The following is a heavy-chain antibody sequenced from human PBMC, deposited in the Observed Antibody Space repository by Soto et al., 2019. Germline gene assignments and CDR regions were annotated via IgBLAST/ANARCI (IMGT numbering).Heavy chain of an antibody. CDR1: GGSISSYY. CDR2: IYYSGST. D-gene: IGHD2-15*01. J-gene: IGHJ5*02. CDR3: ASGGYCSGGSCDGNWFDP. Sequence: QVQLQESGPGLVKPSETLSLTCTVSGGSISSYYWSWIRQPPGKGLEWIGYIYYSGSTNYNPSLKSRVTISVDTSKNQFSLKFSSVTAADTAVYYCASGGYCSGGSCDGNWFDPWGQGTLVTVSS. V-gene: IGHV4-59*08.